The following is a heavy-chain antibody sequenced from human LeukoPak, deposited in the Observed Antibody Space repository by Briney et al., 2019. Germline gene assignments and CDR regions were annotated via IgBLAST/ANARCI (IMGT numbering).Heavy chain of an antibody. J-gene: IGHJ1*01. CDR1: GFTVSNNY. D-gene: IGHD4-17*01. CDR2: ISGSGGST. Sequence: PGGSLRLSCAASGFTVSNNYMSWVRQAPGKGLEWVSAISGSGGSTYYADSVKGRFTISRDNSKNTLYLQMNSLRAEDTAVYYCAKEIYGDSTGGRFQHWGQGTLVTVSS. V-gene: IGHV3-23*01. CDR3: AKEIYGDSTGGRFQH.